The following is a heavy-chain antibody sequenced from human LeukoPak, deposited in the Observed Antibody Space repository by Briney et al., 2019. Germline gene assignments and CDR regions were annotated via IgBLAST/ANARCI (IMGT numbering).Heavy chain of an antibody. D-gene: IGHD3-22*01. J-gene: IGHJ3*02. CDR1: GFTFSSYW. CDR2: IKQNGSEK. Sequence: GGSMRLSCAASGFTFSSYWMSWVRQAPGKGLEWVASIKQNGSEKYYVDSVKGRFTISRDNAKNSLYLQMNSLRAEDTAVYYCASDLPYYYDSSGYYPGAFDIWGQGTIVTVSS. CDR3: ASDLPYYYDSSGYYPGAFDI. V-gene: IGHV3-7*01.